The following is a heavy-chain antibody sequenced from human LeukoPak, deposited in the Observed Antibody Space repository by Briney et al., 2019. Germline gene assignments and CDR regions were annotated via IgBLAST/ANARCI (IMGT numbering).Heavy chain of an antibody. D-gene: IGHD3-22*01. J-gene: IGHJ4*02. V-gene: IGHV1-69*04. CDR1: GGTFSSYA. CDR2: IIPILGIA. CDR3: ARDYYDSSNY. Sequence: ASVKVSCKASGGTFSSYAISWVRQAPGQGLEWMGRIIPILGIANYAQKFQGRDTITADKSTSTAYMELSGLRSEDTAVYYCARDYYDSSNYWGQGTLVTVSS.